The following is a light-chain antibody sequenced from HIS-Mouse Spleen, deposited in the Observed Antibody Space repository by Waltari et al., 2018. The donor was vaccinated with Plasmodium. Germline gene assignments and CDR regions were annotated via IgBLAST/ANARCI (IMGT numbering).Light chain of an antibody. V-gene: IGKV1-39*01. CDR2: AAS. CDR3: QQSYSTWT. Sequence: DIQMTQSPSSLSASVGDRVTITCRASQSISSYLNWYQQKPGKAPKLLIYAASSLQSGVPSRFSGGGSGTDFTLTISSLQPEDFATYYCQQSYSTWTFGPGTKVDIK. CDR1: QSISSY. J-gene: IGKJ3*01.